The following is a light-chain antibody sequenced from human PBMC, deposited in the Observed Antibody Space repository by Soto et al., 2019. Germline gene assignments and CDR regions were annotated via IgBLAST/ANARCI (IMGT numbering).Light chain of an antibody. Sequence: QSALTQPASVSGSPGQSITISCTGTSSDVGGYNYVSWYQQHPGKAPKLMIYDVSNRPSGVSNRFSGSKSGNTASLTSSGLQAEDEADYYCSSYTSSSIPYVFGTGTKLTVL. CDR3: SSYTSSSIPYV. CDR2: DVS. J-gene: IGLJ1*01. CDR1: SSDVGGYNY. V-gene: IGLV2-14*01.